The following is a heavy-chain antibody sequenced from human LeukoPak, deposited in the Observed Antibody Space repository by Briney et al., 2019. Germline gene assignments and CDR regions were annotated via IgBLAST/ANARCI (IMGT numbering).Heavy chain of an antibody. CDR2: IYRDGNT. J-gene: IGHJ4*02. CDR1: GGSISSSTW. D-gene: IGHD4-17*01. V-gene: IGHV4-4*02. Sequence: TSETLSLTCAVSGGSISSSTWWSWVRQPPGKGLEWIGEIYRDGNTNYNPSLKSRVTISVDKSKNQFSLKLTSVTAADTAVYYCARNPGSDYPEWWGQGTLVTVSS. CDR3: ARNPGSDYPEW.